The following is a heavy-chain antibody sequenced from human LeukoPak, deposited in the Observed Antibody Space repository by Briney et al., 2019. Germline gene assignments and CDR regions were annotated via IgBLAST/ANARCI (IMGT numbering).Heavy chain of an antibody. V-gene: IGHV3-23*01. Sequence: GGSLRLSCAAPGFTFSSYAMSWVRQAPGEGLEWVSSIIGSGGGTYYTDSVKGRFTISRDNSKNTLYLQMSSLRVEDTAVYYCAKEGAGAGTGYFDYWGQGTLVTVSS. CDR3: AKEGAGAGTGYFDY. D-gene: IGHD6-19*01. CDR1: GFTFSSYA. J-gene: IGHJ4*02. CDR2: IIGSGGGT.